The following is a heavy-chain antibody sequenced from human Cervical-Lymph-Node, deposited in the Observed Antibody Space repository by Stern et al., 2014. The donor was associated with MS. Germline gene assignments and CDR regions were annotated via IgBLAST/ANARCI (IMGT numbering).Heavy chain of an antibody. CDR2: ISYDGSKK. Sequence: QVQLVQSGGGVVQPGRSLRLSCAASGFTFSSYAMHWVRQAPGKGLEWVAVISYDGSKKYYADSVKGRFTISRDNSKNTLYLQMDSLRDEDAAVYYCARVSAAAGTWFDYWGQGTLVTVSS. CDR1: GFTFSSYA. V-gene: IGHV3-30-3*01. CDR3: ARVSAAAGTWFDY. J-gene: IGHJ4*02. D-gene: IGHD6-13*01.